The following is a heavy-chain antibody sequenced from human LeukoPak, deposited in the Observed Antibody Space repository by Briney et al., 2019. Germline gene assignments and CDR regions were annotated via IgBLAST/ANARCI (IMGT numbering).Heavy chain of an antibody. J-gene: IGHJ4*02. D-gene: IGHD3-10*01. Sequence: ASVKVSCKASGYTFTGYYIFWVRQAPGQGLEWMGWINPNSGGTNYAQKFQGRFTMTRDTSISTAYMELSRLRSDDTAVFYCTRGHHYFVSGSYYNFWGQGTLVTVSS. V-gene: IGHV1-2*02. CDR3: TRGHHYFVSGSYYNF. CDR2: INPNSGGT. CDR1: GYTFTGYY.